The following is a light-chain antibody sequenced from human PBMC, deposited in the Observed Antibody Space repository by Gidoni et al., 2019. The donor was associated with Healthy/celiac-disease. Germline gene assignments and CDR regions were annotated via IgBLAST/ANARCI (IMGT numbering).Light chain of an antibody. CDR1: SSGVGGYNY. CDR2: EVS. J-gene: IGLJ2*01. CDR3: CSYAGSYVV. V-gene: IGLV2-11*01. Sequence: QSALTQPRSVSGSPGQSVTISCTGTSSGVGGYNYVSWYQQHPGQAPKLMFYEVSQRPSVVPDRFSGSTSGNTASLTISGLHAEDDADYYCCSYAGSYVVFGGGTKLTVL.